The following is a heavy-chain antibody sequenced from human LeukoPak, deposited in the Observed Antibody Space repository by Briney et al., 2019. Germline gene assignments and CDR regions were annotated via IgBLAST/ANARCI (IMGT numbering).Heavy chain of an antibody. CDR3: ARGAPLQWLDPGGNP. D-gene: IGHD6-19*01. J-gene: IGHJ5*02. Sequence: SVKVSCKASGGTFSSYAISWVRQAPGQGLEWMGGIIPIFGTANYAQKFQGRVTITADESTSTAYMELSSLRSEDTAVYYCARGAPLQWLDPGGNPWGQGTLVTVSS. V-gene: IGHV1-69*01. CDR2: IIPIFGTA. CDR1: GGTFSSYA.